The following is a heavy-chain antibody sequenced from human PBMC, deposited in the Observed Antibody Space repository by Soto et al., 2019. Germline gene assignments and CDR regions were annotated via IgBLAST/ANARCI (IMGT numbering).Heavy chain of an antibody. Sequence: SQTLSLTCAISGDSVSSNSAAWNWIRQSPSRGLEWLGRTYYRSKWYNDYAVSVKSRITINPDTSKNQFSLQLNSVTPEDTAVYYCARLRFLEWLSDYYYGMDVWGQGTTVTVSS. CDR1: GDSVSSNSAA. D-gene: IGHD3-3*01. V-gene: IGHV6-1*01. J-gene: IGHJ6*02. CDR2: TYYRSKWYN. CDR3: ARLRFLEWLSDYYYGMDV.